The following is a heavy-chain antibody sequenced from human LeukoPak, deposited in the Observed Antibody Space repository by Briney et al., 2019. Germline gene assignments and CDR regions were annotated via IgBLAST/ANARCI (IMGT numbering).Heavy chain of an antibody. CDR3: ARASSAYYDLIY. V-gene: IGHV1-46*01. CDR1: GYTFTSFY. D-gene: IGHD3-3*01. Sequence: GASVKVSCKASGYTFTSFYIHWVRQAPGQGLEWMGIINPGGGSTSYARMFQGRFTMTRDTSTSTVYMELSSLRSEDTAVYYCARASSAYYDLIYWGQGTLVTVSS. J-gene: IGHJ4*02. CDR2: INPGGGST.